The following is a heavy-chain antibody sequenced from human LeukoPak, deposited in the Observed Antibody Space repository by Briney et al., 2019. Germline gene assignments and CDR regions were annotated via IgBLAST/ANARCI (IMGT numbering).Heavy chain of an antibody. V-gene: IGHV4-34*01. CDR1: GGSFSGYY. CDR3: ARDRPDSSGYYFKGDYYYYYYMDV. Sequence: SETLSLTCAVYGGSFSGYYWSWIRQPPGKGLEWIGEINHSGSTNYNPSLKSRVTISVDTSKNQFSLKLSSVTAADTAVYYCARDRPDSSGYYFKGDYYYYYYMDVWGKGTTVTVSS. CDR2: INHSGST. D-gene: IGHD3-22*01. J-gene: IGHJ6*03.